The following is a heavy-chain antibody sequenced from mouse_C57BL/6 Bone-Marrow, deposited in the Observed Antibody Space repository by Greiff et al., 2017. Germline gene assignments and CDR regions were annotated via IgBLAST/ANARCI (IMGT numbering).Heavy chain of an antibody. V-gene: IGHV1-64*01. CDR1: GYTFTSYW. D-gene: IGHD2-3*01. J-gene: IGHJ3*01. CDR3: ASGGDGYYAWFAY. Sequence: HVQLQQPGAELVKPGASVKLSCKASGYTFTSYWMHWVKQRPGQGLEWIGMIHPNSGSTNYNEKFKSKATLTVDKSSSTAYMQLRSLTSEDSAVYYCASGGDGYYAWFAYWGQGTLVTVSA. CDR2: IHPNSGST.